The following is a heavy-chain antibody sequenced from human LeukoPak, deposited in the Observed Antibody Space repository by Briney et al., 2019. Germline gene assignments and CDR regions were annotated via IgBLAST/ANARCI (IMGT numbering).Heavy chain of an antibody. CDR2: IANDSSTT. V-gene: IGHV3-30*02. CDR3: AKDVRGDGHRYFDS. J-gene: IGHJ4*02. D-gene: IGHD5-24*01. CDR1: GFIFTNFG. Sequence: GGSLRLSFSASGFIFTNFGIQWVRQPPGKGLEWVAYIANDSSTTYFGASVKGRFTISRDTSKNTVYLQMNSLRLEGTAVYFCAKDVRGDGHRYFDSWGQGTLVSVSS.